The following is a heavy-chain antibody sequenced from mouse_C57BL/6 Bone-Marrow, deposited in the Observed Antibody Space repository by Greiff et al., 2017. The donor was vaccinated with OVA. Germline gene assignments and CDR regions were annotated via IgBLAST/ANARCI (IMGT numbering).Heavy chain of an antibody. V-gene: IGHV1-80*01. CDR3: ARLGGSSFSWFAY. J-gene: IGHJ3*01. Sequence: QVQLQQSGAELVKPGASVKISCKASGYAFSSYWMNWVKQRPGKGLEWIGQIYPGDGDTNYNGKFKGKATLTADKSSSTAYMQLSSLTSEDSAVYFCARLGGSSFSWFAYWGQGTLVTVSA. D-gene: IGHD1-1*01. CDR2: IYPGDGDT. CDR1: GYAFSSYW.